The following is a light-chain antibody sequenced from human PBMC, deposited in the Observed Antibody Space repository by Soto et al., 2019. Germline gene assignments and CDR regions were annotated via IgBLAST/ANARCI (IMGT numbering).Light chain of an antibody. J-gene: IGLJ2*01. V-gene: IGLV2-14*03. Sequence: QSALTQTASVSGSPGQSITISCTGTSSDVGGYNYDSWYQQHPGKATTLMISDVNNRASGVSNRFSGSKSGNTASLTISWLQDEDDAYYYCNSYTSSNTVVFGGGTKLTVL. CDR2: DVN. CDR1: SSDVGGYNY. CDR3: NSYTSSNTVV.